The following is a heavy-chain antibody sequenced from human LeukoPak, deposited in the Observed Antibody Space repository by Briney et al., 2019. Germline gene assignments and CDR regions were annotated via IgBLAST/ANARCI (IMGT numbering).Heavy chain of an antibody. CDR1: GGSISSGDYY. CDR3: ARDAPGRQLRSAFDI. V-gene: IGHV4-30-4*01. D-gene: IGHD2-2*01. Sequence: PSQTLSLTCTVSGGSISSGDYYWSWIRQPPGKGLEWIGYIYYSGSTSYNPSLKSRLTMSVDTSKNQYSLKLSSVSAADTAVYYCARDAPGRQLRSAFDIWGQGTMVTVSS. CDR2: IYYSGST. J-gene: IGHJ3*02.